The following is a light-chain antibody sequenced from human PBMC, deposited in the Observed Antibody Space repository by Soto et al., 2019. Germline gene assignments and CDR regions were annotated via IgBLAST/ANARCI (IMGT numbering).Light chain of an antibody. CDR1: QSISSW. CDR3: QQSYSVPLT. J-gene: IGKJ4*01. Sequence: DVQMTQSPSTLSACVGDRVTVTCRASQSISSWLAWYQQKPGKAPKLLIYDASSLESGVPSRFSGSGSGTDFTLTISSLQPEDFATFYCQQSYSVPLTFGGGTKVDI. V-gene: IGKV1-5*01. CDR2: DAS.